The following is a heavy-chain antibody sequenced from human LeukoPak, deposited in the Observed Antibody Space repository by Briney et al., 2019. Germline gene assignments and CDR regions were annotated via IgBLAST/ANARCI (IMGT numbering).Heavy chain of an antibody. V-gene: IGHV1-2*02. D-gene: IGHD2-21*02. J-gene: IGHJ4*02. CDR3: ARGCPYCGGDCFTY. Sequence: ASVKVSCKASGYTFTGYYMHWVRQAPGQGLEWMGWINPNSGGTNYAQKFQGRVTMTRDTSISTAYMELSRLRSDDTAVYYCARGCPYCGGDCFTYWGQGTLVTVSS. CDR2: INPNSGGT. CDR1: GYTFTGYY.